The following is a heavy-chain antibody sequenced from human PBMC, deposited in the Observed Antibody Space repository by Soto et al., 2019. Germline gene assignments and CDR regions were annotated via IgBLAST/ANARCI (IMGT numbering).Heavy chain of an antibody. CDR1: GFTFSSYW. CDR3: ARSGSWSHPSV. D-gene: IGHD3-3*01. Sequence: PVRSLRLSCAASGFTFSSYWMHWVRQAPGKGLVWVSRINSDGSSTSYADSVKGRFTISRDNAKNTLYLQMNGLRAEDTAVYYCARSGSWSHPSVWGQGTTVTVSS. J-gene: IGHJ6*02. CDR2: INSDGSST. V-gene: IGHV3-74*01.